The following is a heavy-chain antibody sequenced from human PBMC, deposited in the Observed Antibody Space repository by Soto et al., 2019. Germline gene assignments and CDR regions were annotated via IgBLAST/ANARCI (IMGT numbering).Heavy chain of an antibody. V-gene: IGHV3-30*18. J-gene: IGHJ2*01. CDR2: ISYDGNQK. Sequence: PGGSLRLSCAASGFTFGAYGMHWVRQAPGKGLEWVAVISYDGNQKYYADSVKGRFTISRDNSKNTLYLQMNSLRAADTAVYYCAKDHGGGGIIRRWYFDLWGSGTLVPVAS. CDR1: GFTFGAYG. D-gene: IGHD3-10*01. CDR3: AKDHGGGGIIRRWYFDL.